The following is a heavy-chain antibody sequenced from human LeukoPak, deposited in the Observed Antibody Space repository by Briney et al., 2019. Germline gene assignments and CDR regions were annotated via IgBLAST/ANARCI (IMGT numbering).Heavy chain of an antibody. Sequence: SVKVSCKASGGTFSSYTISWVRQAPGQGLEWMGRIIPILGIANYAQKFQGKVTITADKSTSTAYMELSSLRSEDTAVYYCAREREPLPPDYWGQGTLVTVSS. CDR1: GGTFSSYT. J-gene: IGHJ4*02. D-gene: IGHD1-14*01. CDR2: IIPILGIA. CDR3: AREREPLPPDY. V-gene: IGHV1-69*04.